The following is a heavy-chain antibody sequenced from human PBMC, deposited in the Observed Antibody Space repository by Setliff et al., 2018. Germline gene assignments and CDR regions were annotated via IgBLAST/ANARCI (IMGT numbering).Heavy chain of an antibody. CDR3: ARDASGSYGTEYFQH. J-gene: IGHJ1*01. CDR1: GFTFSSYE. Sequence: GESLKISCAASGFTFSSYEMNWVRQAPGKGLEWISYISGSGSTIYYADSVKGRFTISKDNAKNSLYLQMNNLRAEDTALYFCARDASGSYGTEYFQHWGQGTTVTVSS. D-gene: IGHD1-26*01. CDR2: ISGSGSTI. V-gene: IGHV3-48*03.